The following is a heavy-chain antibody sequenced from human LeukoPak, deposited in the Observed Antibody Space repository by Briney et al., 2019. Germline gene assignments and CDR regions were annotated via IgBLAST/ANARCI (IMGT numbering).Heavy chain of an antibody. V-gene: IGHV3-23*01. D-gene: IGHD1-7*01. CDR1: GFTFGGYA. CDR3: ARTIAQYSNTWLYYYYGLDV. CDR2: ISAGSEDS. Sequence: GGSLRLSCTASGFTFGGYAMSWVRQAPGKGLERVSSISAGSEDSYYADSVKGRFTISRDNSKSTLCLQMNSLRADDTAVYYCARTIAQYSNTWLYYYYGLDVWGQGTTVTVSS. J-gene: IGHJ6*02.